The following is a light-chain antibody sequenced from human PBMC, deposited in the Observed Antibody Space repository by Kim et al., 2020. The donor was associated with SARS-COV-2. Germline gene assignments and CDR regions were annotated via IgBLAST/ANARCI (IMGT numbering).Light chain of an antibody. Sequence: QSVTISCTGTSSDVGGYNYVSWYQQPPGKAPKLMIYDVSKRPSGVPDRFSDSKSGNTASLTISGLQAEDEADYYCCSYAGSYTFYVFGTGTKVTVL. V-gene: IGLV2-11*01. J-gene: IGLJ1*01. CDR3: CSYAGSYTFYV. CDR1: SSDVGGYNY. CDR2: DVS.